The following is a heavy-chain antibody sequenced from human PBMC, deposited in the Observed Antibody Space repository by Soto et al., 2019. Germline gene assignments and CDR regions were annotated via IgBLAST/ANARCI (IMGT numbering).Heavy chain of an antibody. D-gene: IGHD4-17*01. V-gene: IGHV4-59*08. CDR3: ASTSTNYGDFGEYYFDY. Sequence: SETLSLTCTVSGGSISTYYWNWIRQPPGKGLEWIGYIYYSGSTNYNPSLKSRVTISVDTSKNQFSLKLSSVTAADTAVYYCASTSTNYGDFGEYYFDYWGQGTLVTVSS. CDR1: GGSISTYY. CDR2: IYYSGST. J-gene: IGHJ4*02.